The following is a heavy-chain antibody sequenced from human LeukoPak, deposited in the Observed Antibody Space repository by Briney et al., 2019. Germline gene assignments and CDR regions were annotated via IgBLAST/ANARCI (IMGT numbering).Heavy chain of an antibody. J-gene: IGHJ4*02. D-gene: IGHD1-20*01. CDR3: ARCRITGDRGRGIFDY. Sequence: SGALALTFGVSGGSINTNKWWTWGRQSPGKGVEWVGAAYHTGITSSSPSLKSPVTISVDKSKNQFSLKLSSVSAADTAVYYCARCRITGDRGRGIFDYWGQGALVTVSS. V-gene: IGHV4-4*02. CDR1: GGSINTNKW. CDR2: AYHTGIT.